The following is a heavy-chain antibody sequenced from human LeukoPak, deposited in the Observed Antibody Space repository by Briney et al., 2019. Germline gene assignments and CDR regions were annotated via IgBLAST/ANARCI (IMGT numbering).Heavy chain of an antibody. CDR2: INPTVGDT. J-gene: IGHJ3*02. CDR3: ARYGFSSSWQGGWHAFDI. D-gene: IGHD6-13*01. V-gene: IGHV1-46*01. CDR1: GYTLTSYY. Sequence: GASVKVSCKASGYTLTSYYMHWVRQAPGQGLGWMGIINPTVGDTIYAQKFQGRVTVTRDMSTSTVYMELSSLRSDDTAVYYCARYGFSSSWQGGWHAFDIWGQGTMVTVSS.